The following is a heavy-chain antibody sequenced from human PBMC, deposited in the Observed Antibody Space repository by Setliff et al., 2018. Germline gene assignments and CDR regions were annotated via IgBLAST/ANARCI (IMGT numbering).Heavy chain of an antibody. CDR2: IYPGDSDT. Sequence: GESLKISCKTSGYMFTRYWIGWVRQLPGKDLEWMGVIYPGDSDTKYSPAFQGQVTISADKSISTAYLQWSSLKASDTAMYYCASPSAGWTKPFDVWGQGTMVTVSS. D-gene: IGHD6-19*01. V-gene: IGHV5-51*01. CDR1: GYMFTRYW. J-gene: IGHJ3*01. CDR3: ASPSAGWTKPFDV.